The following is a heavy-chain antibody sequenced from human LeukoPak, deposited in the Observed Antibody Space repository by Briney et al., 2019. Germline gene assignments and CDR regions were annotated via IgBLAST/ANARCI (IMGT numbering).Heavy chain of an antibody. Sequence: GASVKGSRTGSGGTFRSYGINWGRHGPGPGLGGEGKGIPILGIANYAQKFQGRVTITADKSTSTAYMELSSLRSEDTAVYYCARDGEILRDILTGYYLSPWGQGTLVTVSS. CDR1: GGTFRSYG. V-gene: IGHV1-69*04. CDR2: GIPILGIA. D-gene: IGHD3-9*01. J-gene: IGHJ5*02. CDR3: ARDGEILRDILTGYYLSP.